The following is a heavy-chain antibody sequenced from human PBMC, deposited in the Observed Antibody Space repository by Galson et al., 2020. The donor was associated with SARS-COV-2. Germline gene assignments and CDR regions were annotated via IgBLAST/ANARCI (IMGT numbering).Heavy chain of an antibody. V-gene: IGHV3-64D*08. J-gene: IGHJ6*02. CDR1: GFTFSSYA. D-gene: IGHD2-15*01. Sequence: GESLKISCSASGFTFSSYAMHWVRPAPGKGLEYVSAISSNGGSTYYADSVKGRFTISRDNSKNTLYLQMSSLRAEDTAVYYCVKYPLGVVGANYYYYGMDVWGQGTTVTVSS. CDR3: VKYPLGVVGANYYYYGMDV. CDR2: ISSNGGST.